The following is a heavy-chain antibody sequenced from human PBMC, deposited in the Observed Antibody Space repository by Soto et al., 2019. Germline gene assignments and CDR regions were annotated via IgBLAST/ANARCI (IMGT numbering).Heavy chain of an antibody. CDR3: ASLTYASGTYYNFNN. CDR1: GGSISTISYY. V-gene: IGHV4-39*01. CDR2: IYYSGSA. J-gene: IGHJ4*02. Sequence: QLQLQESGPGLVKPSETLSLTCTVSGGSISTISYYWGWIRQTPGKGLQWIGNIYYSGSAYYDPSLKSRVTISVGTSKNQFSLNLSSVTAADTATYYCASLTYASGTYYNFNNWGLGTLVTVSS. D-gene: IGHD3-10*01.